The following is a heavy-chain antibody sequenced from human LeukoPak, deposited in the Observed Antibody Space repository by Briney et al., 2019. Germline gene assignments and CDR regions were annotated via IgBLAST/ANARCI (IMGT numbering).Heavy chain of an antibody. D-gene: IGHD3-9*01. CDR1: GFTFSNYA. CDR3: AKWGDYDVLTGYYDPDY. Sequence: GGSLRLSCVASGFTFSNYAMSWVRQAPGKGLEWVSAITGSGGITYYADSVKGRLTISRDNSRNTLYLQMNSLRAEDTAVYYCAKWGDYDVLTGYYDPDYWGQGTLVTVSS. CDR2: ITGSGGIT. J-gene: IGHJ4*02. V-gene: IGHV3-23*01.